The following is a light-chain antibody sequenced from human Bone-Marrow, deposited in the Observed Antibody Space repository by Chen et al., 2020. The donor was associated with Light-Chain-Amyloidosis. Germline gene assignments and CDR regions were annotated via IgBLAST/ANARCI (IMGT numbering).Light chain of an antibody. CDR3: QQYNNWPPWT. J-gene: IGKJ1*01. CDR1: QSVSSN. Sequence: EIVMTQSPATLSVSPGERATLSCRASQSVSSNLAWYQQKPGQAPRLLIYGASTRATGIPARFSGSGSETEVPLTISSLQSEDFAVYYCQQYNNWPPWTFGQGTKVEIK. CDR2: GAS. V-gene: IGKV3-15*01.